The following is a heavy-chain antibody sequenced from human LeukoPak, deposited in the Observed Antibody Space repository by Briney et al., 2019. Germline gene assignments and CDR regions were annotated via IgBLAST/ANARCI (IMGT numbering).Heavy chain of an antibody. CDR1: GYTFTSYG. V-gene: IGHV1-18*01. D-gene: IGHD2-2*01. CDR2: ISTYNGNT. CDR3: ARDCSSTSCSDY. J-gene: IGHJ4*02. Sequence: GSVKVSCKASGYTFTSYGISWVRQAPGQGLEWMGWISTYNGNTNYAQKLQGRVTMTTDTSTSTAYMELRSLRSDDTAVYYCARDCSSTSCSDYWAREPWSPSPQ.